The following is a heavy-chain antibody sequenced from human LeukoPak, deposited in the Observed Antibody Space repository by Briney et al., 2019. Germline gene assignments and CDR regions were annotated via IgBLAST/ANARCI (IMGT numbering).Heavy chain of an antibody. CDR2: ISGSGGST. CDR1: GFTFSSYA. V-gene: IGHV3-23*01. Sequence: GGSLRLSCAASGFTFSSYAMSWVRQAPGKGLEWVSAISGSGGSTYYADSVKGRFTISRDNSKSTLYLQMNSLRAEGTAVYYCAKVLRYYYGSGSYYPHYYYGMDVWGQGTTVTVSS. D-gene: IGHD3-10*01. CDR3: AKVLRYYYGSGSYYPHYYYGMDV. J-gene: IGHJ6*02.